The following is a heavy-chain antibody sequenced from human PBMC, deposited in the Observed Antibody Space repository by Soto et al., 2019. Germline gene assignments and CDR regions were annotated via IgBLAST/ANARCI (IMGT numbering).Heavy chain of an antibody. Sequence: ALVKVARKASGGAFSSYVISWLRQTPGQGLEWMGIINPSGGSTSYAQKFQGRVTMTRDTSTSTVYMELSSLRSEDTAVYYCATGAIVGATAFGYWGQGTLVTVSS. D-gene: IGHD1-26*01. J-gene: IGHJ4*02. CDR3: ATGAIVGATAFGY. CDR2: INPSGGST. CDR1: GGAFSSYV. V-gene: IGHV1-46*01.